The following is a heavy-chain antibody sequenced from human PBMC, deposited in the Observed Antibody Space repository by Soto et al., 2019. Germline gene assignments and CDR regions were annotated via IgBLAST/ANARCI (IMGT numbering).Heavy chain of an antibody. J-gene: IGHJ6*02. V-gene: IGHV4-34*01. D-gene: IGHD3-3*01. CDR2: INHSGST. Sequence: SSETLSLTCAVYGGSFSGYYWSWIRQPPGKGLEWIGEINHSGSTNYNPSLKSRVTIAVDTSKNQFSLKLSAVTAADTAVYYCVGRQWLLFGYYYYGMDVWGQGTTVT. CDR1: GGSFSGYY. CDR3: VGRQWLLFGYYYYGMDV.